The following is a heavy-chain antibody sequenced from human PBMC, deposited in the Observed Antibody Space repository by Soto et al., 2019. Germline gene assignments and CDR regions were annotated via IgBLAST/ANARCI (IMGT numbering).Heavy chain of an antibody. CDR2: IYTSGST. V-gene: IGHV4-4*07. J-gene: IGHJ5*02. Sequence: TVSGGSISSYYWSWIRQPAGKGLEWIGRIYTSGSTNYNPSLKSRVTMSVDTSKNQFSLKLSSVTAADTAVYYCARDCSGGSCYSPFDPWGQGTLVTVSS. CDR1: GGSISSYY. CDR3: ARDCSGGSCYSPFDP. D-gene: IGHD2-15*01.